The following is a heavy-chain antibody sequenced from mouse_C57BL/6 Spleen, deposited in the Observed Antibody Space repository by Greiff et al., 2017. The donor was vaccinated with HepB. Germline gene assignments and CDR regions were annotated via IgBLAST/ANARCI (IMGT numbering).Heavy chain of an antibody. J-gene: IGHJ3*01. V-gene: IGHV1-55*01. D-gene: IGHD2-4*01. CDR3: ARYDYDEAY. CDR1: GYTFTSYW. Sequence: QVHVKQPGAELVKPGASVKMSCKASGYTFTSYWITWVKQRPGQGLEWIGAIYPGSGSTNYNEKFKSKTTLTVETTSSKAYMQLSSLTSEDSADYCCARYDYDEAYWGKGTLDTVSA. CDR2: IYPGSGST.